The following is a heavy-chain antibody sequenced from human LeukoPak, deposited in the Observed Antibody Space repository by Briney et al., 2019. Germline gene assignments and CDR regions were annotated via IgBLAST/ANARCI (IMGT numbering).Heavy chain of an antibody. CDR2: IYYSGST. V-gene: IGHV4-39*07. J-gene: IGHJ6*01. D-gene: IGHD3-10*01. CDR1: GGSISSGSYY. CDR3: ARERVGSGAKNYYYYYGMDV. Sequence: SETLSLTCTVSGGSISSGSYYWGWIRQPPGKGLEWIGRIYYSGSTYYNPSLKSRVTISVDTSKNQFSLKLSSVTAADTAVYYCARERVGSGAKNYYYYYGMDVWLQGSTVT.